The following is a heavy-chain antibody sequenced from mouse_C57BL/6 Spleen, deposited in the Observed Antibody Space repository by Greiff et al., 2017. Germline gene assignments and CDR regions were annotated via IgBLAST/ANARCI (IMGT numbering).Heavy chain of an antibody. Sequence: VQLQQSGPELVKPGASVKISCKASGYAFSSSWMNWVKQRPGRGREWIGRIYPGDGDTNYNGKFKGKATLTADKSSSTAYMQLSSLTSADSAVYFCARRVYDQYYYAMDYWGQGTSVTFSS. CDR3: ARRVYDQYYYAMDY. CDR2: IYPGDGDT. CDR1: GYAFSSSW. V-gene: IGHV1-82*01. J-gene: IGHJ4*01. D-gene: IGHD2-3*01.